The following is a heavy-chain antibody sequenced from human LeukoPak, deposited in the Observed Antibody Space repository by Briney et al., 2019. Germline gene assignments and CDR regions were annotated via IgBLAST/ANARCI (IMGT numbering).Heavy chain of an antibody. CDR2: IYYSGST. Sequence: SETLSLTCTVSGGSVSSGSYDWRWIRQPPGKGLEWIGYIYYSGSTNYNPSLKSRVTISVDTSKNQFSLKLSSVTAADTAVYYCARLEQQLALFDYWGQGTLVTVSS. CDR1: GGSVSSGSYD. D-gene: IGHD6-13*01. J-gene: IGHJ4*02. V-gene: IGHV4-61*01. CDR3: ARLEQQLALFDY.